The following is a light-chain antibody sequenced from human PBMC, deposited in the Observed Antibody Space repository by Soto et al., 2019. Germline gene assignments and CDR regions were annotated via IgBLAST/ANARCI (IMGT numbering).Light chain of an antibody. CDR1: SSDVGTYNS. V-gene: IGLV2-11*01. CDR3: FSYTVSRSYV. Sequence: QSALAQPRSVSGSPGQSVTISCTGTSSDVGTYNSVSWYQQHPGKAPKLMIYDVNKRPSGVPDRFSGSMSGNTASLTISGLQADDEADYHCFSYTVSRSYVFGPGTKVTV. J-gene: IGLJ1*01. CDR2: DVN.